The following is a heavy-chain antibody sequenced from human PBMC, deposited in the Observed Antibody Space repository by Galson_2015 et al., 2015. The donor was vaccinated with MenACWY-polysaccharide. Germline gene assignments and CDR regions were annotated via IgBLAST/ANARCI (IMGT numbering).Heavy chain of an antibody. V-gene: IGHV4-4*08. CDR1: GASIGGPY. CDR3: ARVGCTTTNCYAGYLYYAMDV. J-gene: IGHJ6*02. D-gene: IGHD2-2*01. CDR2: ISHSGKT. Sequence: ETLSLTCIFSGASIGGPYWSWVRQAPGKGLQWIGYISHSGKTTYSPSLDSRVTMSVDAPKSQVSLKLTSVSAADTAVYYCARVGCTTTNCYAGYLYYAMDVWGRGTTVTVSS.